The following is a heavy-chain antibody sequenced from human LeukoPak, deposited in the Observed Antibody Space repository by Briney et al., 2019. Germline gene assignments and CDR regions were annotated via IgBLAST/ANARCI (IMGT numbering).Heavy chain of an antibody. CDR3: ARHMDCSSTSCSLRFLEWLAYFDY. J-gene: IGHJ4*02. CDR2: IYHSGST. V-gene: IGHV4-38-2*01. D-gene: IGHD3-3*01. CDR1: GYSISSGYY. Sequence: SETLSLTCSVPGYSISSGYYWSWIRQPPGKGLEWIGIIYHSGSTYYNPSLKSRVTISVDTSKNQFSLKLSSVTAADTAVYYCARHMDCSSTSCSLRFLEWLAYFDYWGQGTLVTVSS.